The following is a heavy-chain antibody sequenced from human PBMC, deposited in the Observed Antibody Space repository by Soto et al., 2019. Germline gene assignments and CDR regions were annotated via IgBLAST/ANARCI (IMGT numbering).Heavy chain of an antibody. CDR2: IDSSGRYI. V-gene: IGHV3-21*01. Sequence: EVQLVESGGGLVKPGGSLRLSCVASGPIFSSYGMNWLRQAPGKGLEWVSSIDSSGRYIYYADSLQGRFTISRDNAKNSRYLQMNSLRVEDTARCCGARDESAGSSTSDWGEGTLVTVSS. D-gene: IGHD2-2*01. CDR3: ARDESAGSSTSD. CDR1: GPIFSSYG. J-gene: IGHJ4*02.